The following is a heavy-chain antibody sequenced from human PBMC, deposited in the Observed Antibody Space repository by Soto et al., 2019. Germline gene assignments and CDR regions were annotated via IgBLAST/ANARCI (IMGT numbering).Heavy chain of an antibody. D-gene: IGHD3-22*01. V-gene: IGHV1-18*01. Sequence: GAVKVSCETSGYTFTRNGISWVRQAPGQGLEWMGWISPKSGSIKYAQKFQGRVIMTTDTSTSTAYMELRSLRSDDTAVYYCVKDRDSNSWPSRDVWGPGTTVTVSS. CDR2: ISPKSGSI. CDR3: VKDRDSNSWPSRDV. CDR1: GYTFTRNG. J-gene: IGHJ6*02.